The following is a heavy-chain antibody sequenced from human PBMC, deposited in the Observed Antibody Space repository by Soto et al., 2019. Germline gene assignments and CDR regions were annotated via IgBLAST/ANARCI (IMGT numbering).Heavy chain of an antibody. CDR2: IKQDGSEK. CDR1: GFTFSSYW. Sequence: GGSLRLSCAASGFTFSSYWMSWVRQAPGKGLEWVANIKQDGSEKYYVDSVKGRFTISRDNAKNLLYLQMNSLRAEDTAVYYCARAPILEDLYYFDYWGQGTLVTVSS. CDR3: ARAPILEDLYYFDY. J-gene: IGHJ4*02. V-gene: IGHV3-7*01. D-gene: IGHD3-16*01.